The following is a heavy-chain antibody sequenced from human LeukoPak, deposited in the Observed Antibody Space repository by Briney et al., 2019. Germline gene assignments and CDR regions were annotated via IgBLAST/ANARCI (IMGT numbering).Heavy chain of an antibody. CDR3: ARESSPGTAIADAFDI. Sequence: ASVKVSSKASGYTFTGYYMHWVRQAPGQGLEWMGWINPNSGGTNYAQKFQGRVTMTRDTSISTAYMELSRLRSDDTAVYYCARESSPGTAIADAFDIWGQGTMVTVSS. CDR2: INPNSGGT. CDR1: GYTFTGYY. V-gene: IGHV1-2*02. D-gene: IGHD5-18*01. J-gene: IGHJ3*02.